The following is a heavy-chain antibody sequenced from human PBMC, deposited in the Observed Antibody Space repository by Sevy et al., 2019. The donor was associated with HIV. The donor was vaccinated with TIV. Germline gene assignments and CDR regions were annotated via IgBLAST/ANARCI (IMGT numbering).Heavy chain of an antibody. D-gene: IGHD6-13*01. CDR1: GFTFGNYA. V-gene: IGHV3-23*01. CDR2: ISGSTIDT. J-gene: IGHJ4*02. Sequence: GGSLRLSCAASGFTFGNYAMNWVRQAPGKGLEWVSYISGSTIDTSYADSVKGRFTISRDNSQNTLYLEMNSLRAEDTAVYYCAKDRNYSLSWYYLDHWGQGTLVTVSS. CDR3: AKDRNYSLSWYYLDH.